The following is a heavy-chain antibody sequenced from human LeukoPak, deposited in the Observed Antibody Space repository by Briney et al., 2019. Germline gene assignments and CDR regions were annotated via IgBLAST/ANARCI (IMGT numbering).Heavy chain of an antibody. D-gene: IGHD3/OR15-3a*01. CDR2: ISYDGSNK. J-gene: IGHJ4*02. Sequence: GGSLRLSCAASGFTFSSYGIHWVRQAPGKGLEWVALISYDGSNKYYVDSVKGRFTISRDNSKNTVFLQMNSLRAEDTAVYYCARDWTLNYWGQGTLVTVSS. CDR3: ARDWTLNY. CDR1: GFTFSSYG. V-gene: IGHV3-30*03.